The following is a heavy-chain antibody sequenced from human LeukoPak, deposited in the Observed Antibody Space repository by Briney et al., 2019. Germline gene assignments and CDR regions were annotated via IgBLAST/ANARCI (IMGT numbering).Heavy chain of an antibody. Sequence: PGGSLRLSCAASGFTFSSYAMHWVRQAPGKGLGWVAVISYDGSNKYYADSVKGRFTISRDNSKNTLYLQMNSLRAEDTAVYYCARAYSSGWYRSVGLDYWGQGTLVTVSS. CDR3: ARAYSSGWYRSVGLDY. J-gene: IGHJ4*02. CDR1: GFTFSSYA. CDR2: ISYDGSNK. V-gene: IGHV3-30-3*01. D-gene: IGHD6-19*01.